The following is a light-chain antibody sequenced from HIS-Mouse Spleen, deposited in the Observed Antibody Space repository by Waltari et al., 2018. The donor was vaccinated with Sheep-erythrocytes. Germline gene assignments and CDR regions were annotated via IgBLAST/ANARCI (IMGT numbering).Light chain of an antibody. Sequence: DIVMTQSPLSLPVTPGEPASISCRSIQRLLHSNGYNYLDWYLQKPGQSPQLLIYLGSNRASGVPDRFSGSGSGTDFTLKISRVEAEDVGVYYCMQALQTPFTFGPGTKVDIK. J-gene: IGKJ3*01. CDR1: QRLLHSNGYNY. CDR2: LGS. V-gene: IGKV2-28*01. CDR3: MQALQTPFT.